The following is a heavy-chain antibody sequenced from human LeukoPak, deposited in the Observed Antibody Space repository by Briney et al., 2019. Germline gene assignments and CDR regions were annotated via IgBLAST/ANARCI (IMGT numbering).Heavy chain of an antibody. CDR1: TGSISSNNHY. CDR3: ARLGRYFDWFWRSYYYYMDV. V-gene: IGHV4-39*01. CDR2: IDYSGRT. Sequence: SETLSLTCTVSTGSISSNNHYWGWIRQPQGKKLEWIGSIDYSGRTYYNPSLKSRVTISVDTSKNQFSLKLSSVTAADTAVYYCARLGRYFDWFWRSYYYYMDVWGKGTTVTISS. D-gene: IGHD3-9*01. J-gene: IGHJ6*03.